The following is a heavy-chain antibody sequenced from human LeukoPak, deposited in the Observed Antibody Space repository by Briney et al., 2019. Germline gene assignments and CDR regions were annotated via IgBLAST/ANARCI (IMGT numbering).Heavy chain of an antibody. Sequence: SETLSLTCTVSGGSISSSSYYWGWIRQPPGKGLEWIGSIYYSGSTYYNPSLKSRVTISVDTSKNQFSLKLSSVTAADTAVYYCARHGTYGSSWYQIRQIYYYYYYMDVWGKGTTVTISS. V-gene: IGHV4-39*01. CDR3: ARHGTYGSSWYQIRQIYYYYYYMDV. D-gene: IGHD6-13*01. CDR1: GGSISSSSYY. J-gene: IGHJ6*03. CDR2: IYYSGST.